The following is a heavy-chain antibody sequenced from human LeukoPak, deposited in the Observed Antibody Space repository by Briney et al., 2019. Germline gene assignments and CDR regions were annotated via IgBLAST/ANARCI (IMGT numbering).Heavy chain of an antibody. CDR3: ARGRVVVVPAAPNWFDP. CDR1: GGSFGGYY. D-gene: IGHD2-2*01. Sequence: SETLSLTCAVYGGSFGGYYWSWIRQPPGKGLEWIGEINHSGSTNYNPSLKSRVTISVDTSKNQFSLKLSSVTAADTAVYYCARGRVVVVPAAPNWFDPWGQGTLVAVSS. CDR2: INHSGST. J-gene: IGHJ5*02. V-gene: IGHV4-34*01.